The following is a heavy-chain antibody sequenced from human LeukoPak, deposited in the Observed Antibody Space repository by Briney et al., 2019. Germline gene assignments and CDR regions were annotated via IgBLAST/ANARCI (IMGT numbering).Heavy chain of an antibody. J-gene: IGHJ6*03. CDR3: ARDYYDSSGYYYYYMDV. V-gene: IGHV3-23*01. CDR2: ISGSGGST. Sequence: LSLTCTVSGGSISSGDYYWSWVRQAPGKGLEWVSAISGSGGSTYYADSVKGRFTISRDNSKNTLYLQMNSLRAEDTAVYYCARDYYDSSGYYYYYMDVWGKGTTVTVSS. D-gene: IGHD3-22*01. CDR1: GGSISSGDYY.